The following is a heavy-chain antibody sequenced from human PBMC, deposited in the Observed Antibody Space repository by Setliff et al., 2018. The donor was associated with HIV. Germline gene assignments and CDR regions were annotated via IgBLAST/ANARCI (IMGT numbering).Heavy chain of an antibody. CDR3: ARGDRNWGYADY. D-gene: IGHD7-27*01. CDR1: GASFSGYY. J-gene: IGHJ4*02. Sequence: PSETLSLTCAVYGASFSGYYWSWIRQPPGKGLEWIGEINLSRSTDYNPSLKSRVIISVDTSKNQFSLKLSSVTAADTAVFYCARGDRNWGYADYWGQGTLVTVS. V-gene: IGHV4-34*01. CDR2: INLSRST.